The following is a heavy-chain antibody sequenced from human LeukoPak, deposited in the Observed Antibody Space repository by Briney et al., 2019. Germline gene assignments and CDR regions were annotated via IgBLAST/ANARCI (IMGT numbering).Heavy chain of an antibody. D-gene: IGHD3-10*01. CDR2: VNSDGSIT. Sequence: PGGSLRLSCAASGFSFSSYWMHWVRQAPGKGLVWVSRVNSDGSITTYAVSVKGRFTISRDNAKNTLYLQMNSLRAEDTAVYYCARPGEGFDYWGQGTLVTVSS. CDR1: GFSFSSYW. V-gene: IGHV3-74*01. CDR3: ARPGEGFDY. J-gene: IGHJ4*02.